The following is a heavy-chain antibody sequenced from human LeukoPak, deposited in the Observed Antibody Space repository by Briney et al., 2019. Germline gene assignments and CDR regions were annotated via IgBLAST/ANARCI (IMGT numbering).Heavy chain of an antibody. V-gene: IGHV3-23*01. CDR3: AKPSKDPGYYDFWSGYFRPMRPEYFQH. Sequence: QSGGSLRLSCAASGFTFSSYAMSWVRQAPGKGLEWVSAISGSGGSTYYADSVKGRFTISRDNSKNTLYLQMNSLRAEDTAVYYCAKPSKDPGYYDFWSGYFRPMRPEYFQHWGQGTLVTVSS. J-gene: IGHJ1*01. CDR1: GFTFSSYA. D-gene: IGHD3-3*01. CDR2: ISGSGGST.